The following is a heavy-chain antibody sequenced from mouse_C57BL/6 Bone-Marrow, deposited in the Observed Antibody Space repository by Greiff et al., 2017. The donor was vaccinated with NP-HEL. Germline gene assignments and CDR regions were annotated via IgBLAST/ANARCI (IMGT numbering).Heavy chain of an antibody. Sequence: EVQLQQSGPELVKPGASVKISCKASGYTFTDYYMNWVKQSPGKSLEWIGDINPNNGGTSYNQKFKGKATLTVDKSSSTAYMELRSLTSEDSAVYYCARSLHDYGRRPFDYWGQGTTLTVSS. J-gene: IGHJ2*01. D-gene: IGHD1-1*01. CDR3: ARSLHDYGRRPFDY. CDR2: INPNNGGT. CDR1: GYTFTDYY. V-gene: IGHV1-26*01.